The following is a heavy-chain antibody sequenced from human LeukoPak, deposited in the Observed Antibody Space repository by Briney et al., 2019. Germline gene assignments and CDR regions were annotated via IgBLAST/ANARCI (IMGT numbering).Heavy chain of an antibody. V-gene: IGHV4-59*08. CDR1: GGSIGSYY. J-gene: IGHJ4*02. Sequence: PSETLSLTCTVSGGSIGSYYWTWIRQPPGKGLEWIGYIYYSGTTKYNPSLKSRVTLSLDTSKNQFSLRLNSVTAADTAVYYCARRIAVPGSYYFDYWSQGTLVTVSS. D-gene: IGHD6-13*01. CDR3: ARRIAVPGSYYFDY. CDR2: IYYSGTT.